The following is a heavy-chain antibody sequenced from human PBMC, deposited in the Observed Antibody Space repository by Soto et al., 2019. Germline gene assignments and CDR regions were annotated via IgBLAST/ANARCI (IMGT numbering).Heavy chain of an antibody. V-gene: IGHV4-59*01. J-gene: IGHJ4*02. Sequence: PSETLSLTCTVSGDSITTSYWGWIRQPPGRGLEWIGCIYSSGTTYYNPSLKSRVTISIDTSKNQFSLELTSVTTADTAVYYCARGPYTSSWFADYWGQGSLVTVS. D-gene: IGHD6-13*01. CDR1: GDSITTSY. CDR3: ARGPYTSSWFADY. CDR2: IYSSGTT.